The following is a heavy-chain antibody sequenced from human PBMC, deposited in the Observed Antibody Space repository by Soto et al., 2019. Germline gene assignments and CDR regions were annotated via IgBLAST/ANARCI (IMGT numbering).Heavy chain of an antibody. Sequence: EVQLVESGGGLVQPGGSLRLSCVASGFTLNSHWMHWVRQAPGKGLVWVSRINSDGSSTSYADSVKGQFTISRDNAKNTLYLQMNSLRVEDTAVYYCAREGGPYCSSSSCQRPLNYWGQGSLVTVSS. CDR1: GFTLNSHW. CDR3: AREGGPYCSSSSCQRPLNY. V-gene: IGHV3-74*01. D-gene: IGHD2-2*01. J-gene: IGHJ4*02. CDR2: INSDGSST.